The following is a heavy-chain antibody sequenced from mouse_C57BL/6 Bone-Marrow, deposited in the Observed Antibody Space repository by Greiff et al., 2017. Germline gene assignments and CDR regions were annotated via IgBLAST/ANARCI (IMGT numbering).Heavy chain of an antibody. J-gene: IGHJ2*01. CDR1: GYTFTDYY. CDR2: INPNNGGT. D-gene: IGHD1-1*01. CDR3: ARCPKFITTVVGYYFDY. Sequence: EVQLQQSGPELVKPGASVKISCKASGYTFTDYYMNWVKQSHGKSLEWIGDINPNNGGTSYNQKFKGKATLTVDKSSSTAYMELRSLTSEDSAVYYCARCPKFITTVVGYYFDYWGQGTTLTVSS. V-gene: IGHV1-26*01.